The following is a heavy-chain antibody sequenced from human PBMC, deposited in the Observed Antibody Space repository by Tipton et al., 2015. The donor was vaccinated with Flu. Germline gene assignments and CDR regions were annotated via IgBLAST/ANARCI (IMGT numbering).Heavy chain of an antibody. Sequence: SLRLSCAASGFTFDDYAMHWVRQAPGKGLEWVAGISWKSGGIGYADSVKGRFTISRDNAKNSLYLQMNSLRTEDTAVYSCAKVIPELVAGLDSWGQGTLVTVSS. CDR1: GFTFDDYA. J-gene: IGHJ4*02. CDR3: AKVIPELVAGLDS. V-gene: IGHV3-9*01. CDR2: ISWKSGGI. D-gene: IGHD6-19*01.